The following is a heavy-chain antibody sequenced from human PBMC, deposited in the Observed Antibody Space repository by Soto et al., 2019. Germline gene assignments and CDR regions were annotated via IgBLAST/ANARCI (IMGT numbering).Heavy chain of an antibody. V-gene: IGHV4-31*03. J-gene: IGHJ4*02. Sequence: SETLSLTCTVSGGSVDSGAYYLNWIRQHPGKGLEWIGYIYNSGTTYYSPSLKSRVTMSTDTSKNQFSLHLSSVTAADTAVYYCAMARDFGDYFFDQWGQGTLVTFSS. D-gene: IGHD4-17*01. CDR2: IYNSGTT. CDR1: GGSVDSGAYY. CDR3: AMARDFGDYFFDQ.